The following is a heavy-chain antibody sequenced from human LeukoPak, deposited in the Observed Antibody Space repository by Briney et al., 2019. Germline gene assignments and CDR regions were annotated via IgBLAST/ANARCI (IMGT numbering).Heavy chain of an antibody. CDR1: GLTFSTSG. CDR2: IGPTGSDR. Sequence: GGSLRLSCTASGLTFSTSGFNWVRQAPGKGREWAASIGPTGSDRYHADSIKGRFTISRDNANNILYLQMNSLRAEDTAVYYCATETNGRHYDYWGQGTLLTVSS. V-gene: IGHV3-21*06. CDR3: ATETNGRHYDY. D-gene: IGHD1-14*01. J-gene: IGHJ4*02.